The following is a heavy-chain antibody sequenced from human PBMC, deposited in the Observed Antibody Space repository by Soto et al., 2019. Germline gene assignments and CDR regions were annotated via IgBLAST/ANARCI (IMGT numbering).Heavy chain of an antibody. CDR2: IIPILGIA. D-gene: IGHD3-9*01. CDR1: GGTFSSYT. J-gene: IGHJ3*02. V-gene: IGHV1-69*02. Sequence: ASVKVSCKASGGTFSSYTISWVRQAPGQGLEWMGRIIPILGIANYAQKFQGRVTITADKSTSTAYMELSSLRSEDTAVYYCASPLHPIREYAFDIWGQGTMVTVSS. CDR3: ASPLHPIREYAFDI.